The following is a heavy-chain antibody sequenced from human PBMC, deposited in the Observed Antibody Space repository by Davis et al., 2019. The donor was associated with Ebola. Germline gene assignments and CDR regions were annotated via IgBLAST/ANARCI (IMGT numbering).Heavy chain of an antibody. CDR1: GFSLGPHG. V-gene: IGHV3-33*01. J-gene: IGHJ4*02. CDR2: SVNDGITQ. Sequence: GESLKISCATSGFSLGPHGMHWVRQAPGKGLEWVAMSVNDGITQYYGDSVRGRFTISRDNAKNSLYLQMNSLGVEDTAVYYCARDPWDFWGQGTLVTVSS. CDR3: ARDPWDF.